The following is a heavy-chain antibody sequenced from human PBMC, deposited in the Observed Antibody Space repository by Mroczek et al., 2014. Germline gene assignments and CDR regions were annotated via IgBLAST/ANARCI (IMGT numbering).Heavy chain of an antibody. V-gene: IGHV4-34*01. CDR1: GGSFSGYY. CDR2: INHSGST. J-gene: IGHJ4*02. Sequence: QVQLQESGAGLLKPSETLSLTCAVYGGSFSGYYWSWIRQPPGKGLEWIGEINHSGSTNYNPSLKSRVTISVDTSKNQFSLKLSSVTAADTAVYYCARVLHDYVWGSYPWQFDYWGQGTLVTVSS. D-gene: IGHD3-16*02. CDR3: ARVLHDYVWGSYPWQFDY.